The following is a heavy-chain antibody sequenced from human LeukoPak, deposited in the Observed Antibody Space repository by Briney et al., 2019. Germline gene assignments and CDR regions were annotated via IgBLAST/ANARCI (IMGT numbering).Heavy chain of an antibody. CDR1: GFTFSSYA. V-gene: IGHV3-23*01. CDR3: ARDRMVRGVIIPTYYFDY. Sequence: GGSPRLSCAASGFTFSSYAMSWVSQAPGKGLEWVSAISGSGGSTYYADSVKGRFTISRDNSKNTLYLQMNSLRAEDTAVYYCARDRMVRGVIIPTYYFDYWGQGTLVTVSS. CDR2: ISGSGGST. J-gene: IGHJ4*02. D-gene: IGHD3-10*01.